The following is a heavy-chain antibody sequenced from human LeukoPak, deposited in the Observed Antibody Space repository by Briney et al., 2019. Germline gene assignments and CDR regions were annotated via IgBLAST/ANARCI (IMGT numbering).Heavy chain of an antibody. D-gene: IGHD2/OR15-2a*01. Sequence: SQTMSLTSTVAGGSISSSSYYWGWIRRPPGKGLEWMGSRYYSGSTYYNPSLKSRVTISVDTSKNQLCLKMCSVTAADRAVYYWARHRNIGRGWFDPWGQGTLVTVSS. CDR1: GGSISSSSYY. CDR3: ARHRNIGRGWFDP. V-gene: IGHV4-39*01. CDR2: RYYSGST. J-gene: IGHJ5*02.